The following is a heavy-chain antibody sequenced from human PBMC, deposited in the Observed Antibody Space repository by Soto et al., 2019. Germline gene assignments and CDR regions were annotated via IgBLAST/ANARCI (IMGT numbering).Heavy chain of an antibody. CDR2: INPATGAA. CDR3: ARGGGVGVAGSAAFDM. D-gene: IGHD3-3*01. CDR1: GYPVTAYY. Sequence: QLHLVQSGAVVKKPGASVTVSCSASGYPVTAYYMHWVRQAPGRGLEWMGGINPATGAAKYTQTFQGGVTMTGDTSTSTVFMELSGLTSGDTAVFFCARGGGVGVAGSAAFDMWGQGTLVTVSS. V-gene: IGHV1-2*02. J-gene: IGHJ3*02.